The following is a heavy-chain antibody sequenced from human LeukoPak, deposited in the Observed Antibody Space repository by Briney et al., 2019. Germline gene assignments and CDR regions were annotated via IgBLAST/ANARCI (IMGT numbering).Heavy chain of an antibody. Sequence: ASVKVSCKASGYTFTGYYMHLVRQAPGQGLEWMGGIIPIFGTANYAQKFQGRVTITADESTSTAYMELSSPRSEDTAVYYCARGAATSQWELLLAFDYWGQGTLVTVSS. CDR2: IIPIFGTA. CDR3: ARGAATSQWELLLAFDY. J-gene: IGHJ4*02. V-gene: IGHV1-69*13. CDR1: GYTFTGYY. D-gene: IGHD1-26*01.